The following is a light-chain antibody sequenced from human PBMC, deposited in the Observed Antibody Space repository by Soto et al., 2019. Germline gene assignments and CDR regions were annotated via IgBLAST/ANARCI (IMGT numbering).Light chain of an antibody. CDR3: QQYGSSPT. CDR1: QSISSSY. Sequence: IVLKQSPGTLYLSQWDRSPLSCRASQSISSSYLGWYQQKPGQAPWLLIFGASTRAAGHPDRFSGSGSGTYFTLTISRMEPEDFAVDDCQQYGSSPTFGQGTRLEIK. V-gene: IGKV3-20*01. J-gene: IGKJ5*01. CDR2: GAS.